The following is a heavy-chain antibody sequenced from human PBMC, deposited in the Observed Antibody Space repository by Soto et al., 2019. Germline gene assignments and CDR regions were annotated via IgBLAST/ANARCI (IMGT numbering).Heavy chain of an antibody. Sequence: SVKVSCKASGGTFSSYTISWVRQAPGQGLEWMGRIIPILGIANYAQKFQGRVTITADKSTSTAYMELRSLRSDDTAVYYCAREGGYSSSWPLDYWGQGTLVTVSS. CDR3: AREGGYSSSWPLDY. V-gene: IGHV1-69*02. CDR2: IIPILGIA. D-gene: IGHD6-13*01. J-gene: IGHJ4*02. CDR1: GGTFSSYT.